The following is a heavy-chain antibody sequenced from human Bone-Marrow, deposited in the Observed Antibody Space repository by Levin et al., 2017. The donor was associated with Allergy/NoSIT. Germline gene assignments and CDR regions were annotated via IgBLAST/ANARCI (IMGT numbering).Heavy chain of an antibody. D-gene: IGHD2-2*01. CDR3: ARGRTRYCSSANCPTNAFDI. CDR1: GGTFSNNV. V-gene: IGHV1-69*01. J-gene: IGHJ3*02. Sequence: GGSLRLSCKASGGTFSNNVVNWVRQAPGQGLEWVGRIIPVFGTTHYAQKFRDRVTIIADESTGTAYMDLSSLRSEDTAVYYCARGRTRYCSSANCPTNAFDIWGQGTVVTVSS. CDR2: IIPVFGTT.